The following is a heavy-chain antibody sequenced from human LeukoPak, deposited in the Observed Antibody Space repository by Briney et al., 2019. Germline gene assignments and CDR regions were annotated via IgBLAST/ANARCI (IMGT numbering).Heavy chain of an antibody. D-gene: IGHD3-22*01. CDR2: IESDGTTT. CDR3: ARTLVVVMYYGMDV. CDR1: GLTFRTSL. V-gene: IGHV3-74*01. Sequence: GGSLRLSCAASGLTFRTSLMHWVRQDSGKGLLWVARIESDGTTTRYADSVKGRFTISRDNSKNTLYLQMNSLRAEDTAVYYCARTLVVVMYYGMDVWGQGTTVTVSS. J-gene: IGHJ6*02.